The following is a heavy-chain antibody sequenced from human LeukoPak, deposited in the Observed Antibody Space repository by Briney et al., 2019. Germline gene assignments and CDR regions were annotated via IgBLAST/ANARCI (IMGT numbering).Heavy chain of an antibody. CDR1: GFTVSSSY. J-gene: IGHJ4*02. CDR3: AKDAGPQQLVFFDS. D-gene: IGHD6-6*01. Sequence: GGSLRLSCAASGFTVSSSYMTWVRQAPGKGLEWVSVIRSGGSTVYADSVKGRFTISRDNSRSTLYLQMNSLRVEDTAVYYSAKDAGPQQLVFFDSWGQGTLVTVSS. CDR2: IRSGGST. V-gene: IGHV3-53*01.